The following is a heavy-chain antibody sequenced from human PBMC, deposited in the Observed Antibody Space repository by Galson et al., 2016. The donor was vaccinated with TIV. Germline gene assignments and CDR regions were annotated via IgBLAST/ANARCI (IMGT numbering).Heavy chain of an antibody. Sequence: SVKVSCKASGYTLSSYSISWVRQAPGQGLEWMGWISGYNGNKNYAQKFQDRVTMTTDTSTNTAYMELRSLRSDDTAVYYCARVPTTTFDFWVGFDNSFCMDVGGKGTPVTVSS. CDR3: ARVPTTTFDFWVGFDNSFCMDV. CDR2: ISGYNGNK. D-gene: IGHD3-3*01. J-gene: IGHJ6*04. CDR1: GYTLSSYS. V-gene: IGHV1-18*04.